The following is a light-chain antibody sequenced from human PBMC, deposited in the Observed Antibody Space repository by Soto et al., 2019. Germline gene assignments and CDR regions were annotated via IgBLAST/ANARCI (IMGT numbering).Light chain of an antibody. CDR2: GAS. CDR1: QSVSGFY. V-gene: IGKV3-20*01. CDR3: QQYNNWPPYT. J-gene: IGKJ2*01. Sequence: EIVLTQSPGTLSLSPGERATLSCRASQSVSGFYLAWYQQKPGQAPRLLIYGASIRATGIPDRFSGSVSETDFCLTISRLEPEDFAVYYCQQYNNWPPYTFGQGTKLEIK.